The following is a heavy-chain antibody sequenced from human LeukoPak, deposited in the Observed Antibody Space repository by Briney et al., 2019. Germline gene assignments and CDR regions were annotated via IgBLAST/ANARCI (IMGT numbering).Heavy chain of an antibody. CDR2: ISVSGGST. V-gene: IGHV3-23*01. Sequence: PGGPLRLSCAASGFTFSKYAMTWVRQAPGKGLEWVSGISVSGGSTNYADSVKGRFTISRDNSKNTLYLQMNSLRAEDTAVYYCAKSNYFDRGGYYFFDYWGQGTLVTVSS. CDR1: GFTFSKYA. D-gene: IGHD3-22*01. CDR3: AKSNYFDRGGYYFFDY. J-gene: IGHJ4*02.